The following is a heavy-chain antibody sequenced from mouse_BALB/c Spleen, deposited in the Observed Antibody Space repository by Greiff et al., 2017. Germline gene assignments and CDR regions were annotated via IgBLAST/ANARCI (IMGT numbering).Heavy chain of an antibody. D-gene: IGHD2-1*01. CDR3: ARWRYGNYDY. J-gene: IGHJ2*01. V-gene: IGHV5-12-1*01. CDR1: GFAFSSYD. Sequence: DVMLLESGGGLVKPGGSLKLSCAASGFAFSSYDMSWVRQTPEKRLEWVAYISSGGGSTYYPDTVKGRFTISRDNAKNTLYLQMSSLKSEDTAMYYCARWRYGNYDYWGQGTTLTVSS. CDR2: ISSGGGST.